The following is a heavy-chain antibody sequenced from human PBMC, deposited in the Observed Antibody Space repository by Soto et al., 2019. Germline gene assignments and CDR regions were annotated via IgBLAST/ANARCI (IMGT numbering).Heavy chain of an antibody. Sequence: CGPTRANPTRTLGLTCAFSGFSLIASGARVGWMCQPPGKALEWLAHIYWNDDKRYSPSLRSRLTISKDTSKNQVVLTFTNMDPADTGTYYCVHRLDVPGLAFDPWGQGTMVTVSS. CDR3: VHRLDVPGLAFDP. CDR2: IYWNDDK. D-gene: IGHD3-10*02. V-gene: IGHV2-5*01. CDR1: GFSLIASGAR. J-gene: IGHJ5*02.